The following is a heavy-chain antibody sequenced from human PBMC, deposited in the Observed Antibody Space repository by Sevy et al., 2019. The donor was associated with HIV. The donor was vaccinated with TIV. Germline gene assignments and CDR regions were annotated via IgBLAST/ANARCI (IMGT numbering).Heavy chain of an antibody. D-gene: IGHD5-12*01. V-gene: IGHV3-23*01. CDR2: FSFGCGKI. CDR3: ARDRRGYVDYYYYYMDV. CDR1: GFTFSSYA. Sequence: GGSLRLSCAASGFTFSSYAMSWVRQPPGKGLEWVATFSFGCGKINYADSVKGRFTISRDNSKNTLYLQMNSLRAEDTAVYYCARDRRGYVDYYYYYMDVWGKGTTVTVSS. J-gene: IGHJ6*03.